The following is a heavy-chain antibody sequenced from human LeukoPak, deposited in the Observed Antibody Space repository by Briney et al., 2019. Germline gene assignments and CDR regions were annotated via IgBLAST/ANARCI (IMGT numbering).Heavy chain of an antibody. V-gene: IGHV3-23*01. D-gene: IGHD3-10*01. J-gene: IGHJ4*02. CDR3: AKYGSGSYYPYDY. CDR1: GFTFSSYG. Sequence: GGSLRLSCAASGFTFSSYGMNWVRQAPGKGLEWVSGISGSGGSTYYADSVKGRFTISRDNSKNTLHLQMNSLRAEDTAVYYCAKYGSGSYYPYDYWGQGTLVIVSS. CDR2: ISGSGGST.